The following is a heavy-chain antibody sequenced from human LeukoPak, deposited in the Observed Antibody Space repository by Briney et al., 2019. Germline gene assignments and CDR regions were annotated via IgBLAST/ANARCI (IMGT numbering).Heavy chain of an antibody. CDR1: GFTFRDYA. Sequence: GGSLRLSCAASGFTFRDYAMSWVRQAPGKGLEWVSTISGSGSTTYYADLVRGRFSISRDNSKNTLYLQMNSLRAEDTAVYYCAKESGQYDYWGQGTLVTVSS. CDR2: ISGSGSTT. D-gene: IGHD3-3*01. CDR3: AKESGQYDY. J-gene: IGHJ4*02. V-gene: IGHV3-23*01.